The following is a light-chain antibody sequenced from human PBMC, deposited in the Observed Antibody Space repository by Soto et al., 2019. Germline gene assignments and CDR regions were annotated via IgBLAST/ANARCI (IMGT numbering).Light chain of an antibody. CDR2: DAS. CDR3: QQRQYWPPIP. V-gene: IGKV3-11*01. CDR1: LNVNSY. Sequence: VLMQSPATLSLSPGERATLSCRASLNVNSYLAWYQQKPGQAPRLLIYDASNRAAGIPARFSGSGSGTDFTLTISSLEPEDFAIYYCQQRQYWPPIPFGQGTRLAI. J-gene: IGKJ5*01.